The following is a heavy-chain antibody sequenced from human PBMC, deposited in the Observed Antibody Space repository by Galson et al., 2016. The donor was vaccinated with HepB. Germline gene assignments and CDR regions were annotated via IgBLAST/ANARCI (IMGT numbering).Heavy chain of an antibody. CDR3: ARGDYGAYSPFGMDV. CDR1: GFTFSSYG. V-gene: IGHV3-33*01. J-gene: IGHJ6*02. D-gene: IGHD4-17*01. CDR2: IWYDGSNK. Sequence: SLRLSCAASGFTFSSYGMHWVRQASGKGLKWVAVIWYDGSNKQFADSVKGRFTISRDNSKNTVYLQMNSLRAEDTAVYYCARGDYGAYSPFGMDVWGQGTTVTVSS.